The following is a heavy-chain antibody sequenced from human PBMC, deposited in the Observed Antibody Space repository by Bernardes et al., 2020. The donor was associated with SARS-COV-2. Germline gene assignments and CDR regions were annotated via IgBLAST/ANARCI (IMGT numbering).Heavy chain of an antibody. Sequence: GSLRLSCEVSGFTVYSNYMIWVRQAPGKGLEGVSVINSDGDTYYADSVKGRFTISRDSSRNILYLQMSSLRVDDTAIYYCAREGRTTYSSLDYWGRGTPVTVSS. V-gene: IGHV3-53*01. J-gene: IGHJ4*02. CDR2: INSDGDT. CDR3: AREGRTTYSSLDY. CDR1: GFTVYSNY. D-gene: IGHD6-13*01.